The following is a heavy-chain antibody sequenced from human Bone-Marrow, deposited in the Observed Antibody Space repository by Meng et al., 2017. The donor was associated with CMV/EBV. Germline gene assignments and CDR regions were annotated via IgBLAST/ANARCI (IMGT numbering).Heavy chain of an antibody. CDR3: AREGLDGYYYDSSGYSYYYYGMDV. V-gene: IGHV1-18*01. CDR2: ISAYNGNT. J-gene: IGHJ6*02. Sequence: SVKVSCKASGYTFTSYGISWVRQAPGQGLEWMGWISAYNGNTNYAQKLQGRVTMTTDTSTSTAYMELRSLRSDDTAVYYCAREGLDGYYYDSSGYSYYYYGMDVWGQGTTVTVSS. CDR1: GYTFTSYG. D-gene: IGHD3-22*01.